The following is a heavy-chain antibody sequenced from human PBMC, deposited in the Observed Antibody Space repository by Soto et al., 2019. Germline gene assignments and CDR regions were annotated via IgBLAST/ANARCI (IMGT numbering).Heavy chain of an antibody. J-gene: IGHJ4*02. CDR1: GGSVSSGSYY. D-gene: IGHD6-13*01. Sequence: RSLTCTVSGGSVSSGSYYWSWIRQPPGKGLEWIGYIYYSGSTNYNPSLKSRVTISVDTSKNQFSLKLSSVTAADTAVYYCASGGIAAAGTLSYWGQGTLVTVSS. CDR3: ASGGIAAAGTLSY. V-gene: IGHV4-61*01. CDR2: IYYSGST.